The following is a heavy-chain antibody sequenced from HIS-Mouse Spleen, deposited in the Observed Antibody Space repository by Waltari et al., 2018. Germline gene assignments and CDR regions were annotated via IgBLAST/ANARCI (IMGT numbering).Heavy chain of an antibody. CDR1: GGSISCSSYY. J-gene: IGHJ2*01. V-gene: IGHV4-39*07. CDR2: IYYSGST. Sequence: QLQLQESGPGLVKPSETLSLTCTVSGGSISCSSYYRGWTRQPPGKALEWIGSIYYSGSTYYNPSLKSRVTISVDTSKNQFSLKLSSVTAADTAVYYCAREIPYSSSWYDWYFDLWGRGTLVTVSS. CDR3: AREIPYSSSWYDWYFDL. D-gene: IGHD6-13*01.